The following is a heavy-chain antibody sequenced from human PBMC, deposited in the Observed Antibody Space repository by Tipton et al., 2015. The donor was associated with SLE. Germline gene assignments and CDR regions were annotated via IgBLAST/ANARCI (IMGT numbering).Heavy chain of an antibody. V-gene: IGHV3-21*01. CDR3: ARGGTAMVIAFDI. CDR2: ISSSSSYI. CDR1: GFTFSSYS. Sequence: GSLRLSCAASGFTFSSYSMNWVRQAPGKGLEWVSSISSSSSYIYYADSVKGRFTISRDNVKNSLYLQMNSLRAEDTAVYYCARGGTAMVIAFDIWGQGTMVTVSS. D-gene: IGHD5-18*01. J-gene: IGHJ3*02.